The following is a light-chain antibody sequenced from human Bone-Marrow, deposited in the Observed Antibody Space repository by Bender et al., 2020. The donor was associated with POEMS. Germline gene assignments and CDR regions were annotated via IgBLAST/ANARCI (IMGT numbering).Light chain of an antibody. CDR3: QSYDNSLGGWV. V-gene: IGLV2-23*01. CDR1: SSDVGLYNL. J-gene: IGLJ3*02. Sequence: QSALTQPASVSGSPGQSITISCTGTSSDVGLYNLVSWYQQHPGKAPKLLIYEASKRPSGVSNRFSGSKSGNTASLTISGLQAEDEGDYYCQSYDNSLGGWVFGGGTKLTVL. CDR2: EAS.